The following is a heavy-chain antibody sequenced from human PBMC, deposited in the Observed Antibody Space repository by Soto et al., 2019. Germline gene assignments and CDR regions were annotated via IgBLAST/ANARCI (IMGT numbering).Heavy chain of an antibody. Sequence: SETLSLTCTFSGGSISSSSYYWGWIRQPPGKGLEWIGSIYYSVNTYYNPSLKSRVTISVDTSKNQFSLKLSSVTAADTAVYYCARDKITGLFDYWGQGTLVTVSS. CDR1: GGSISSSSYY. CDR2: IYYSVNT. J-gene: IGHJ4*02. V-gene: IGHV4-39*02. D-gene: IGHD2-8*02. CDR3: ARDKITGLFDY.